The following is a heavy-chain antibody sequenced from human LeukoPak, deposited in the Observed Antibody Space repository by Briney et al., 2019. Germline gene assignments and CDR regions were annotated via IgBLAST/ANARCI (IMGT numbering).Heavy chain of an antibody. CDR2: INPNSGGT. Sequence: EASVKVSCKASGYTFTGYYMHWVRQASGQGLEWMGWINPNSGGTNYAQKFQGWVTMTRDTSISTAYMELSRLRSDDTAVYYCARVRYYGSRSLMFEYWGQGTPVSVSS. D-gene: IGHD3-10*01. V-gene: IGHV1-2*04. CDR1: GYTFTGYY. CDR3: ARVRYYGSRSLMFEY. J-gene: IGHJ4*02.